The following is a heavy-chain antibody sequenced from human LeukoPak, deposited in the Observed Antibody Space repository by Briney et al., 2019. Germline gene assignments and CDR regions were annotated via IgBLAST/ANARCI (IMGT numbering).Heavy chain of an antibody. Sequence: SETLSLTCSVSGDSLRNGYYWGFIRQPPGKGLEWIGYIYYSGSTNYNPSLKSRVTMSVDTSKNQFSLKLSSVTAADTTVYYCARDSSGSYDYWGQGTLVTVSS. V-gene: IGHV4-59*12. CDR1: GDSLRNGYY. J-gene: IGHJ4*02. CDR2: IYYSGST. D-gene: IGHD3-10*01. CDR3: ARDSSGSYDY.